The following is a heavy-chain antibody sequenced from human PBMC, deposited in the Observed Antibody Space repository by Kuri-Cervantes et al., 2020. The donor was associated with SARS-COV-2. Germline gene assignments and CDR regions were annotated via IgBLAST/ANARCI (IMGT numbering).Heavy chain of an antibody. CDR2: ISYDGSNK. J-gene: IGHJ4*02. CDR1: GFTFSSYA. Sequence: GESLKISCAASGFTFSSYAMHWVRQAPGKGLEWVAVISYDGSNKYYADSVKGRLTISRDNSKNTLYLQMNSLRAEDTAVYYCAREGIAAAPKDYWGQGTLVTVSS. D-gene: IGHD6-13*01. V-gene: IGHV3-30-3*01. CDR3: AREGIAAAPKDY.